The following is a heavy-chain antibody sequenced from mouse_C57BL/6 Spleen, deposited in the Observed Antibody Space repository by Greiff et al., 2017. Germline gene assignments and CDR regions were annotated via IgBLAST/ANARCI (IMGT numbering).Heavy chain of an antibody. D-gene: IGHD1-1*01. CDR3: ARSYYGSSWFAY. CDR1: GYSITSGYD. J-gene: IGHJ3*01. CDR2: ISYSGST. Sequence: EVMLVESGPGMVKPSQSLSLTCTVTGYSITSGYDWHWIRHFPGNELEWMGYISYSGSTNYNPSLKSRISITHDTSKNHFFLKLNSVTTEDTATYYCARSYYGSSWFAYWGQGTLVTVSA. V-gene: IGHV3-1*01.